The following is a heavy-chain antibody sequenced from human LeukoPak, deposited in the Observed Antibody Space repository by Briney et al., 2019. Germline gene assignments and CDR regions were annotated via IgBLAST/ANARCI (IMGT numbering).Heavy chain of an antibody. Sequence: GGSLRLSCAASGFTFSHYAMSWVRQAPGKGLEWVSSVSGRGDKTSYGDSVKGRFTISRDNSKNTLYLQMNSLRAEDTAVYYCARVNYYDSSGGEYYFDYWGQGTLVTVSS. CDR3: ARVNYYDSSGGEYYFDY. CDR2: VSGRGDKT. J-gene: IGHJ4*02. D-gene: IGHD3-22*01. CDR1: GFTFSHYA. V-gene: IGHV3-23*01.